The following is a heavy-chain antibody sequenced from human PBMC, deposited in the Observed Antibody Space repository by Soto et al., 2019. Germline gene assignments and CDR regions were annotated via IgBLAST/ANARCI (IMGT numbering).Heavy chain of an antibody. D-gene: IGHD3-22*01. V-gene: IGHV1-46*01. CDR1: GYTFTSYY. CDR3: ARGNGEDYYDSSDYYFDYGMDV. Sequence: ASVKVSCKASGYTFTSYYMHWVRQAPGQGLEWMGIINPSGGSTSYAQKFQGRVTMTRDTSTSTVYMELSSLRSEDTAVYYCARGNGEDYYDSSDYYFDYGMDVWGQGTTVTVSS. CDR2: INPSGGST. J-gene: IGHJ6*02.